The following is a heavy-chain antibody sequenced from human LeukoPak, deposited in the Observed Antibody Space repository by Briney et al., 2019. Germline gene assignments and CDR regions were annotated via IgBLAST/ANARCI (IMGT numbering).Heavy chain of an antibody. Sequence: SETLSLTCTVSGGSLRSSGHWWVWIRQPPGKGLEWIGSIHYSGKVYYNPSLKSRVTISVDTSKNQFSLKLSSVTAADTAVYYCARHSGYSSSWYSGAFDIWGQGTMVTVSS. D-gene: IGHD6-13*01. CDR3: ARHSGYSSSWYSGAFDI. CDR2: IHYSGKV. J-gene: IGHJ3*02. V-gene: IGHV4-39*01. CDR1: GGSLRSSGHW.